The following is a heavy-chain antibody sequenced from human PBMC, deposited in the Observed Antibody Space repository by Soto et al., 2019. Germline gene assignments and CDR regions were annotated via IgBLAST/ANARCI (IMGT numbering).Heavy chain of an antibody. Sequence: EVQLLDSGGGLVQPGGSLRLSCAASGFTFSNYAMSWVRQAPGKGLEWVSGIGGRATSAYYADSVKGRFAISRDNSYNTLFLQLNSLRAEDTAVYYCAKSRYSDSSGDFYDFWGQGTLVSVSS. CDR2: IGGRATSA. V-gene: IGHV3-23*01. CDR1: GFTFSNYA. CDR3: AKSRYSDSSGDFYDF. J-gene: IGHJ4*02. D-gene: IGHD3-22*01.